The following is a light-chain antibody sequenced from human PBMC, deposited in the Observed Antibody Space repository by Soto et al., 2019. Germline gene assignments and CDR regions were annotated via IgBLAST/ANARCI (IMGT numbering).Light chain of an antibody. V-gene: IGLV1-44*01. CDR3: AAWDDSLNGYYV. CDR2: SNN. Sequence: QSVLTQPPSASGTPGQRVTISCSGSSSNIGSNTVNWYQQLPGTAPKLLIYSNNQRHSGVPGRFSGSKSGTSASLAISGLQSEDEADYYCAAWDDSLNGYYVFGTGTKVTVL. J-gene: IGLJ1*01. CDR1: SSNIGSNT.